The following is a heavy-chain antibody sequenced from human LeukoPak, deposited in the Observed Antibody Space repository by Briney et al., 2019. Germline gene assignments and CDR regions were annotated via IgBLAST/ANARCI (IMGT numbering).Heavy chain of an antibody. CDR2: IKSKIDGGTT. J-gene: IGHJ4*02. CDR3: STLTTNDY. D-gene: IGHD3-9*01. CDR1: GFTFSHFW. Sequence: GGSLRLSCAASGFTFSHFWMSWVRQAPGKGLEWVGRIKSKIDGGTTDYAAPVKGRFTISRDDPKNTLYLQMNSLKTEDTAVYYCSTLTTNDYWGQGTLVTVSS. V-gene: IGHV3-15*01.